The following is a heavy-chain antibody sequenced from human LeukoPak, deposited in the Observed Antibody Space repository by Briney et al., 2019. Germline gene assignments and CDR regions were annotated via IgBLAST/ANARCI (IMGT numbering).Heavy chain of an antibody. CDR1: LGSIFSYI. CDR3: ARASRDMVRGVTPSPYYYYGMDV. CDR2: IYYRGST. D-gene: IGHD3-10*01. V-gene: IGHV4-59*01. Sequence: SETPSLTCTVSLGSIFSYIGSSIRPPPRKGLEWVGYIYYRGSTNYSPALKSRVTISVDTSKTQFSLKLSSVTAAETAVYYCARASRDMVRGVTPSPYYYYGMDVWGQGTTVTVSS. J-gene: IGHJ6*02.